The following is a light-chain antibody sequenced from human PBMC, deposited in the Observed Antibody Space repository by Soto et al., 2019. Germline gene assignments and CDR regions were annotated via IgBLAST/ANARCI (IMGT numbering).Light chain of an antibody. Sequence: QSVLTQPPSASGTPGQRVTISCSGSSSNIGSNYVYWYQQLPGTAPNLLIYRNNQRPSGVPDRFSGSKSGTSASLAISGLRSEDEADYYCAAWDDSLSVVFGGGTQLTVL. V-gene: IGLV1-47*01. J-gene: IGLJ2*01. CDR3: AAWDDSLSVV. CDR2: RNN. CDR1: SSNIGSNY.